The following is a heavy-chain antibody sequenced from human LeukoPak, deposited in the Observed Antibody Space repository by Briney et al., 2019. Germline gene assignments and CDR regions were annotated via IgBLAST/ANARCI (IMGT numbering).Heavy chain of an antibody. CDR2: ISWNSGSI. J-gene: IGHJ4*02. CDR1: GFTLDDYA. V-gene: IGHV3-9*01. Sequence: QPGRSLRLSCAASGFTLDDYAMHWVRQAPGKGLEWVSGISWNSGSIGYADSVKGRFTISRDNSKNTLYLQMNSLRAEDTAVYYCARSEILDYYYGSGRYDYWGQGSLVTVSS. CDR3: ARSEILDYYYGSGRYDY. D-gene: IGHD3-10*01.